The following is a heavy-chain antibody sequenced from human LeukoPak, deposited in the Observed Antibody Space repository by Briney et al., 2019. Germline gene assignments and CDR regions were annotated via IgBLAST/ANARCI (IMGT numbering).Heavy chain of an antibody. V-gene: IGHV1-46*01. Sequence: AASVKVSCKASGYTFTSYAMNWVRQAPGQGLEWMGIINPSDGGASYAQKFQGRLTMSRDTSTSTLYMELSSLRSEDTAIYYCARKAPHDSSGWYFDLWGRGTLVTVSS. D-gene: IGHD3-22*01. CDR2: INPSDGGA. CDR1: GYTFTSYA. CDR3: ARKAPHDSSGWYFDL. J-gene: IGHJ2*01.